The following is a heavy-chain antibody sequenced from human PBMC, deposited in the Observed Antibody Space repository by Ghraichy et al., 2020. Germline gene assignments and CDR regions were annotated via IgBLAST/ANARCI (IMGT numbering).Heavy chain of an antibody. Sequence: GGSLRLSCAASGFTFSSYWMSWVRQAPGKGLEWVANIKQDGSEKYYVDSVKGRFTISRDNAKNSLYLQMNSLRAEDTAVYYCARARTSDLDYYYYGMDVWGQGTTVTVSS. CDR3: ARARTSDLDYYYYGMDV. CDR1: GFTFSSYW. J-gene: IGHJ6*02. CDR2: IKQDGSEK. V-gene: IGHV3-7*03.